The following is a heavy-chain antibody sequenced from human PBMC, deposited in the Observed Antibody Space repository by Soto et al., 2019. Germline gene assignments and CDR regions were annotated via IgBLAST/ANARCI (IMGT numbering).Heavy chain of an antibody. D-gene: IGHD3-10*01. CDR1: GNTFTEYY. CDR2: MNPYSGGT. Sequence: GGSLRLSCKASGNTFTEYYMYWVRQAPGQGLEWMGWMNPYSGGTKFAQKFQGRVTMTTDTSTSTAYMELRSLRSDDTAVYYCARETPIWFGNPWFDPWGQGTLVTVSS. V-gene: IGHV1-2*02. J-gene: IGHJ5*02. CDR3: ARETPIWFGNPWFDP.